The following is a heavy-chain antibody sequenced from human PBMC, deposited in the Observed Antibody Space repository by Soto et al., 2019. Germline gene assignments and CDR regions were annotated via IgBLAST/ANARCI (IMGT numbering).Heavy chain of an antibody. J-gene: IGHJ6*02. Sequence: QVQLQESGPGLVKPSQTLSLTCTVSGGSISSGGYYWSWIRQHPGKVLEWIGYIYYSGSTYYNPSRKSRVTISVDASKNQFSLKLSSVAAAATAVYYWARDPGGWYDFFLHGMDVWGHGTTVTVSS. CDR3: ARDPGGWYDFFLHGMDV. CDR1: GGSISSGGYY. CDR2: IYYSGST. V-gene: IGHV4-31*03. D-gene: IGHD3-3*01.